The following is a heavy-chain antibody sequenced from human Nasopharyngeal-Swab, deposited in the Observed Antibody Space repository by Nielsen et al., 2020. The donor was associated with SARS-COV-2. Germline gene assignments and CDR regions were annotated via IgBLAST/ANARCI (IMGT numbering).Heavy chain of an antibody. D-gene: IGHD1-26*01. Sequence: GGSLSLSCTSSGFTFSNSAMTWVRQAPGKGLEWVSSIRVSGDTTYYADSVKGRFTISRDSSKNTLYLQMNSLRAEDTALYYCAKVKSGTSYDAFDIWGQGTMVTVSS. CDR2: IRVSGDTT. CDR1: GFTFSNSA. V-gene: IGHV3-23*01. CDR3: AKVKSGTSYDAFDI. J-gene: IGHJ3*02.